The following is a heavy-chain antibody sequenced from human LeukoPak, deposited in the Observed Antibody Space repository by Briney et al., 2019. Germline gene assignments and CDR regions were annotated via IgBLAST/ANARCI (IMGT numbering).Heavy chain of an antibody. CDR2: ISSSGSTI. Sequence: PGGSLRVSCAASGFTFSSDEMNWVRQAPGKGLEWVSYISSSGSTIYYADSVKGRFTISRDNAKNSLYLQMNSLRAEDTAVYYCARGSTTGMFDYRGQGTLVTVSS. D-gene: IGHD1-1*01. CDR3: ARGSTTGMFDY. CDR1: GFTFSSDE. J-gene: IGHJ4*02. V-gene: IGHV3-48*03.